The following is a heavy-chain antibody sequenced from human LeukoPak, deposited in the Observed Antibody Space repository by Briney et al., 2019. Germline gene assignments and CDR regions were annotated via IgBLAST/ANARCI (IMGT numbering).Heavy chain of an antibody. CDR1: GFTFSSYW. J-gene: IGHJ6*03. CDR2: IKKDGSEK. CDR3: ARGGIAARNLCMDV. V-gene: IGHV3-7*01. D-gene: IGHD6-6*01. Sequence: PGGSLRLSCAASGFTFSSYWMSWVRQAPGKGLEWVANIKKDGSEKYYVDSVKGRFTISRDNAKKSLYLQMNSLRAEDTAVYYCARGGIAARNLCMDVWGKGTTVTVSS.